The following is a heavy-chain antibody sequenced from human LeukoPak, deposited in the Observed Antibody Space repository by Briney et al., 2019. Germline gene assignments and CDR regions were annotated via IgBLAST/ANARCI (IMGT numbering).Heavy chain of an antibody. CDR1: GGSFSGYY. CDR3: ASLRIYSIYYYGMDV. D-gene: IGHD5-18*01. J-gene: IGHJ6*02. V-gene: IGHV4-34*01. Sequence: PSETLSLTCAVYGGSFSGYYWSWIRQPPGKGLEWIGEINHSGSTNYNPSLKSRVTISVDTSKNQFSLKLSSVTAADTAVYYCASLRIYSIYYYGMDVWGQGTTVTVSS. CDR2: INHSGST.